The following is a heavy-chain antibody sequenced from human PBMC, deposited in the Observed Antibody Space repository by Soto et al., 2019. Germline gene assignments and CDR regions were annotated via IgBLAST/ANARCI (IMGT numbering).Heavy chain of an antibody. V-gene: IGHV1-69*13. CDR3: ARDEWYGGNSGLGAFDI. J-gene: IGHJ3*02. Sequence: SVKVSCKASGYSFTSYAIHWVRQAPGQGLEWMGGIIPIFGTANYAQKFQGRVTITADESTSTAYMELSSLRFEDTAVYYCARDEWYGGNSGLGAFDIWGQGTMVTVSS. CDR2: IIPIFGTA. CDR1: GYSFTSYA. D-gene: IGHD2-21*02.